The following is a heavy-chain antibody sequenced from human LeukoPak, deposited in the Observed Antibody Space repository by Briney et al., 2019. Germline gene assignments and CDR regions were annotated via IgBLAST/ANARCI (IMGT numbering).Heavy chain of an antibody. Sequence: SETLSPTCTVSGDSIRTTRYWGWIRQPPGKGLEWIGAVYFSGSTYYNPSLKSRVIISVDTSKNQFSLKLTSVTAADTAVYYCATQGYNNQTMDVWGQGTTVTVSS. CDR1: GDSIRTTRY. J-gene: IGHJ6*02. CDR2: VYFSGST. D-gene: IGHD5-24*01. V-gene: IGHV4-39*01. CDR3: ATQGYNNQTMDV.